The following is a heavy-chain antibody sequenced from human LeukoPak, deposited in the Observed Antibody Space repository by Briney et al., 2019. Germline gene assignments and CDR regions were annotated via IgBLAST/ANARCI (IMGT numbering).Heavy chain of an antibody. Sequence: SETLSLTCTVSGGSIGSFFWSWIRQPPGKGLEWIGSIYHSGSTYYNPSLKSRVTISVDTSKNQFSLKLSSVTAADTAVYYCARVGYTRLSYWGQGTLVTVSS. CDR1: GGSIGSFF. CDR3: ARVGYTRLSY. CDR2: IYHSGST. D-gene: IGHD5-24*01. J-gene: IGHJ4*02. V-gene: IGHV4-38-2*02.